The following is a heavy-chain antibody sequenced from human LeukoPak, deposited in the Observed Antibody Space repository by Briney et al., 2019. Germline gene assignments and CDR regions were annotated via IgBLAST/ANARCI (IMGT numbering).Heavy chain of an antibody. CDR1: GGSISSYY. V-gene: IGHV4-4*07. Sequence: SETLSLTCTVSGGSISSYYWSWIRQPAGKGLEWIGRIYTSGSTNYNPSLKSRVTMSVDTSKNQFSLKLSSVTAADTAVYYCATGYYYDSSCYYYEDYWGQGTLVTVSS. CDR2: IYTSGST. D-gene: IGHD3-22*01. CDR3: ATGYYYDSSCYYYEDY. J-gene: IGHJ4*02.